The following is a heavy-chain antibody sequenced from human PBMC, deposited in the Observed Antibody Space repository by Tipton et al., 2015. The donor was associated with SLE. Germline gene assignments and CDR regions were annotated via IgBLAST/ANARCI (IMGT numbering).Heavy chain of an antibody. J-gene: IGHJ4*02. CDR1: GYTFTSYG. V-gene: IGHV1-18*01. D-gene: IGHD6-19*01. CDR2: ISAYNGNT. Sequence: LVQSGAEVKKPGASVKVSCKASGYTFTSYGISWGRQAPGQGLEWMGWISAYNGNTNYAQKLQGRVTMTTDTSTRTAYMELRSLRSDDTAVYYCAKALGEYSSGWCFDYWGQGTLVTVSS. CDR3: AKALGEYSSGWCFDY.